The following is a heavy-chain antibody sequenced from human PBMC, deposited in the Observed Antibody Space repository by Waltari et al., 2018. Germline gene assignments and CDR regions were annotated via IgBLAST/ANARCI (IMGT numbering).Heavy chain of an antibody. CDR3: ASDPSIAANYYYGMDV. J-gene: IGHJ6*02. CDR1: GGTFSSYA. V-gene: IGHV1-69*12. CDR2: IIPIFGTA. Sequence: QVQLVQSGAEVKKPGSSVKVSCKASGGTFSSYAISWVRQAPGQGLEWMGGIIPIFGTANYAQKFQVRVTITADESTSTAYMELSSLRSEDTAVYYCASDPSIAANYYYGMDVWGQGTTVTVSS. D-gene: IGHD6-13*01.